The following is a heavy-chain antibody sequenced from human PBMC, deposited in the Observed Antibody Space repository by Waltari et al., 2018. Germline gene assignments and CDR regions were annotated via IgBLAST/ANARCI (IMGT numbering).Heavy chain of an antibody. D-gene: IGHD2-21*01. J-gene: IGHJ4*02. CDR3: AKQLYCGDNCYGNYFDY. V-gene: IGHV3-43*01. CDR2: INGDGDKA. Sequence: ARLEESGGGSVQVGGSLRLSCRVSGFGVGDYIFHWLRQVPGKGLEGVALINGDGDKAFSADSVKGRFTISNDKRTNSLFLQMDSLRRDDTGFYFCAKQLYCGDNCYGNYFDYLGQGTLVTVSS. CDR1: GFGVGDYI.